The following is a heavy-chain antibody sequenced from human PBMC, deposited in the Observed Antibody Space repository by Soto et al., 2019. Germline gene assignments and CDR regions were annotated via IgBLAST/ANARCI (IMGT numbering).Heavy chain of an antibody. D-gene: IGHD6-19*01. V-gene: IGHV3-23*01. CDR3: AKHRGLGAVAGMADY. J-gene: IGHJ4*02. CDR2: ISGSGDST. Sequence: GSLRLSCAASGFTFSSYAMSWVRQAPGKGLEWVSAISGSGDSTYYADSVKGRFSISRGNSKNTLYLAMNSLRADDTAVYYCAKHRGLGAVAGMADYWGQGTLVTVSS. CDR1: GFTFSSYA.